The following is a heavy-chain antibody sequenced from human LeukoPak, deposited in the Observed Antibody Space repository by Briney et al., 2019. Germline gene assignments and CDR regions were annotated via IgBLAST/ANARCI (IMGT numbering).Heavy chain of an antibody. CDR1: GGTFSSYA. V-gene: IGHV1-69*13. D-gene: IGHD5-12*01. Sequence: SVKVSCKASGGTFSSYAISWVRQAPGRGLEWMGGIIPIFGTANYAQKFQGRVTITADESTSTAYMELSSLRSEDTAVYYCARERYSGYDSGSYYYYGMDVWGQGTTVTVSS. CDR2: IIPIFGTA. CDR3: ARERYSGYDSGSYYYYGMDV. J-gene: IGHJ6*02.